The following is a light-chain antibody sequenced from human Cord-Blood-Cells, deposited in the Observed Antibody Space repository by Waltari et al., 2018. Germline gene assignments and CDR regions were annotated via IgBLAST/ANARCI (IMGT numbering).Light chain of an antibody. CDR2: DVS. V-gene: IGLV2-11*01. CDR3: CSYAGSYTL. J-gene: IGLJ2*01. Sequence: QSALTQPRSVSGSPGQSVTISCTGTSSDVGGYNYVSCYQQHPGKAPKLMIYDVSKRPSGLPVCFSGTKSGNTASLTISGLQAEDEADYYCCSYAGSYTLFGGRTKLTVL. CDR1: SSDVGGYNY.